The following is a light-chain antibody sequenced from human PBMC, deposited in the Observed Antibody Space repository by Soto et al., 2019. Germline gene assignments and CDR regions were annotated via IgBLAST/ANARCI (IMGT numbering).Light chain of an antibody. CDR3: SSYISSSTVV. J-gene: IGLJ2*01. CDR1: SSDVGGYNY. V-gene: IGLV2-14*01. Sequence: QSALTQPASVSGSPGQSITISCSGTSSDVGGYNYVSWYQQHPGTAPRLLIYDVSNRPSGVSNRFSGSTSGNTASLTISGLQAEDEADYYCSSYISSSTVVFGGGTKLTVL. CDR2: DVS.